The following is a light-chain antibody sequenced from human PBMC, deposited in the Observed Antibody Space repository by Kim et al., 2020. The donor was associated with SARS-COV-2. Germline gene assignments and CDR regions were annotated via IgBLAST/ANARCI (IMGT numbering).Light chain of an antibody. J-gene: IGKJ1*01. V-gene: IGKV1-5*03. CDR3: QQYYTWT. CDR1: QSIERW. CDR2: KAS. Sequence: LSASVGDSVTITCRASQSIERWVVWYQQKPGRAPNLLIYKASVLEPGVPSKFSGSGFGTEFTLTIGDLQPGDSATYYCQQYYTWTFGQGTKVDIK.